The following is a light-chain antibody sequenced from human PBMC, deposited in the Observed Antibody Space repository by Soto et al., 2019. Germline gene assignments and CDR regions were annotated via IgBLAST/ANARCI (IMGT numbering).Light chain of an antibody. J-gene: IGLJ2*01. CDR3: CSYAGSYPHVV. CDR2: DVS. CDR1: SSDVGGYNY. V-gene: IGLV2-11*01. Sequence: QSALTQPRSVSGSPGQSVTISCTGTSSDVGGYNYVSWYQQHPGKAPKLMIYDVSKGPSGVPDRFSGSKSGNTASLTISGLQAEDEADYYCCSYAGSYPHVVFGGGTKLTVL.